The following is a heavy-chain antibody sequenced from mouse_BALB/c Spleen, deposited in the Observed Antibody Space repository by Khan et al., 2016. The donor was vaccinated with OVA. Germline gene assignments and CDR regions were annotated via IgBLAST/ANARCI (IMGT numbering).Heavy chain of an antibody. J-gene: IGHJ3*01. CDR1: GYSFSTYY. D-gene: IGHD1-1*01. CDR2: IDPFNGAT. Sequence: VQLKESGPELMKPGASVKISCKASGYSFSTYYIHWVTRSHGKTLEWIGYIDPFNGATTYNQKFKGKATLTVDKSSSTAYMHLTSLTSEDSAVYYGARHGTTSWFAYWGQGTLVTVSA. CDR3: ARHGTTSWFAY. V-gene: IGHV1S135*01.